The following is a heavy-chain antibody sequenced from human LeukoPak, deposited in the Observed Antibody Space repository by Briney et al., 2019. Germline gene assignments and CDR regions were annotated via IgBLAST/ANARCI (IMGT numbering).Heavy chain of an antibody. D-gene: IGHD3-10*01. J-gene: IGHJ3*02. CDR1: GGSVSSYY. Sequence: SETLSLTCTVSGGSVSSYYWSWIRQPPGKGLEWIGYIFHSGSTNHNPSLKSRVTISVDTSENQFSLKLSSVTAADTAVYYCGRRGGATMVRGVLVDGFDIWGQGTMVTVSS. V-gene: IGHV4-59*08. CDR3: GRRGGATMVRGVLVDGFDI. CDR2: IFHSGST.